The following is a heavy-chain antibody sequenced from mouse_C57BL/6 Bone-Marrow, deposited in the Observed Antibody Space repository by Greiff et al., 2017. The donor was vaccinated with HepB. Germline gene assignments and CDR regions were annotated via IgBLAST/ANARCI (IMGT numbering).Heavy chain of an antibody. CDR1: GYTFTSYW. V-gene: IGHV1-50*01. CDR3: AGTTVVSDY. J-gene: IGHJ2*01. CDR2: IDPSDSYT. D-gene: IGHD1-1*01. Sequence: QVQLQQPGAELVKPGASVKLSCKASGYTFTSYWMQWVKQRPGQGLEWIGEIDPSDSYTNYNQKFKGKATSTADTSSSTAYMQLSSLTSEDSAVYYCAGTTVVSDYWGQGTTLTVSS.